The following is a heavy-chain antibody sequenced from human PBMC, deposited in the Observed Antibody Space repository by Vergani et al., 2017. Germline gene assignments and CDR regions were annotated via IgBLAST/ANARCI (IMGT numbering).Heavy chain of an antibody. CDR1: GGSISAAVYF. V-gene: IGHV4-39*01. Sequence: QLQLRETAPGLLKPSETLSLTCSVSGGSISAAVYFWGWIRQSPGKGLEWIASIYNSGTTYLYPSLLRRVSISADTSKNQISLKLTSVTAADTAVYYCVRHGGYCGPSSCSHFDSGGQGTLVTVSS. CDR2: IYNSGTT. D-gene: IGHD2-2*01. CDR3: VRHGGYCGPSSCSHFDS. J-gene: IGHJ4*02.